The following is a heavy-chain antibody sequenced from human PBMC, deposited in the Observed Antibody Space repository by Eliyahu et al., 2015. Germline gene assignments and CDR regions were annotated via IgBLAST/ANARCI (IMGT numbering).Heavy chain of an antibody. Sequence: EVQLVESGGGLIQPGGSLRLSCAASGFTVSSNYMSWVRQAXGKGLEWVSVIYSGGSTYYADSVKGRFTISRDNSKNTLYLQMNSLRAEDTAVYYCARWATVTNYYYYYGMDVWGQGTTVTVSS. J-gene: IGHJ6*02. D-gene: IGHD4-17*01. CDR1: GFTVSSNY. CDR3: ARWATVTNYYYYYGMDV. CDR2: IYSGGST. V-gene: IGHV3-53*01.